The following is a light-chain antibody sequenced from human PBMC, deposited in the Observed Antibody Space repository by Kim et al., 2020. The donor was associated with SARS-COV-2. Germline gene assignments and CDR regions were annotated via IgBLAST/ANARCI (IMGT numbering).Light chain of an antibody. CDR3: QQYGYWRA. CDR2: GAS. J-gene: IGKJ5*01. CDR1: QDIGSG. V-gene: IGKV3-15*01. Sequence: SVSPGERATPSCRASQDIGSGLSWYQQKPGQAPRVLIYGASTRAAGIPARFSGSGSGTEFTLTISSLQSDDFAIYYCQQYGYWRAFGQGTRLEIK.